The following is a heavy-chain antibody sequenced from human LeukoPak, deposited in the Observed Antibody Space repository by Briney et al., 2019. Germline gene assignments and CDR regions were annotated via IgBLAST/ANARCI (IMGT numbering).Heavy chain of an antibody. J-gene: IGHJ4*02. CDR1: GGSISSSSYY. Sequence: SETLSLTCTVSGGSISSSSYYWGWIRQPPGKGLEWIGSIYYSGSTYYNPSLRSRVTISVDTSKNQFSLKLSSVTAADTAVYYCARQIMVRGFSYWGQGTLVTVSS. CDR3: ARQIMVRGFSY. D-gene: IGHD3-10*01. V-gene: IGHV4-39*01. CDR2: IYYSGST.